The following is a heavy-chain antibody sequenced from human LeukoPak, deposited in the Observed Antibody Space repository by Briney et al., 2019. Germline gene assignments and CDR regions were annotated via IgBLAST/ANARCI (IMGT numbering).Heavy chain of an antibody. V-gene: IGHV4-59*01. CDR2: IYHSGST. Sequence: SETLSLTCTVSGGSISSYYWSWIRQPPGKGLEWIGYIYHSGSTNYNPSLKSRVTISVDTSKNQFSLKLSSVTAADTAVYYCARGDHDYGDYWGQGTLVTVSS. CDR3: ARGDHDYGDY. J-gene: IGHJ4*02. CDR1: GGSISSYY.